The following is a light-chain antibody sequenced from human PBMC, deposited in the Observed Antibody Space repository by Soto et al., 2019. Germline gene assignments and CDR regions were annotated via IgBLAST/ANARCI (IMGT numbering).Light chain of an antibody. CDR2: GAS. CDR1: QSVSRSY. CDR3: QQYNNWPLT. Sequence: IVLSLSPAALSLKQGERATLSLLASQSVSRSYFAWYQQKPGQAPRLLIYGASSRATGIPVRFSGSGSGTEFTLTISSLQSEDFAVYYCQQYNNWPLTFGQGTRLEV. V-gene: IGKV3-15*01. J-gene: IGKJ5*01.